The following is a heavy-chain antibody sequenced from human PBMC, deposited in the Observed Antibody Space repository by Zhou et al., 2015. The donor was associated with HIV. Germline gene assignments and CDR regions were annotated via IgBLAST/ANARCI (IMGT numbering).Heavy chain of an antibody. CDR2: ITPMFDME. D-gene: IGHD7-27*01. CDR1: GGTFSGSD. Sequence: LVQSGTEVRKPGSSVNVSCKASGGTFSGSDISWVRQAPGQGLEWMGSITPMFDMETYAEKFRARLTITVDKSTNTVYMELSSLRSDDTAAYYCAREGWGSWYFDLWGRGTLVRVSS. CDR3: AREGWGSWYFDL. J-gene: IGHJ2*01. V-gene: IGHV1-69*04.